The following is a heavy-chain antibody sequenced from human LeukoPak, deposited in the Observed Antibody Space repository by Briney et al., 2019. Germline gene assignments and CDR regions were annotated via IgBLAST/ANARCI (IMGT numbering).Heavy chain of an antibody. CDR1: GFTPSSNY. Sequence: PGGSLRLSCAASGFTPSSNYMSWVRQAPGKGLEWVSVIDSGGSTYYADSVKGRFTISRDNSKNTLYLQMNSLRAEDTAVYYCARDSGYSYGLSLDYWGQGTLVTVSS. CDR3: ARDSGYSYGLSLDY. V-gene: IGHV3-53*01. CDR2: IDSGGST. D-gene: IGHD5-18*01. J-gene: IGHJ4*02.